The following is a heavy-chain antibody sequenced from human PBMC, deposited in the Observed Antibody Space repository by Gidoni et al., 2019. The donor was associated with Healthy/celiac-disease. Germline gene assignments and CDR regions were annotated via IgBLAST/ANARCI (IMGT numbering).Heavy chain of an antibody. CDR1: GFTFSSYW. CDR3: ARANYISGYYMDV. D-gene: IGHD1-7*01. J-gene: IGHJ6*03. Sequence: EVQLVASGGGLVQPGGSLRLSCAASGFTFSSYWMHWVRQAPGKGLVWVSRINSDGSSTSYADSVKGRFTISRDNAKNTLYLQMNSLRAEDTAVYYCARANYISGYYMDVWGKGTTVTVSS. V-gene: IGHV3-74*01. CDR2: INSDGSST.